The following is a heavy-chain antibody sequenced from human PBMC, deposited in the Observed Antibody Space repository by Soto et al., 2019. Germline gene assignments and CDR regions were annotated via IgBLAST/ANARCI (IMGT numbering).Heavy chain of an antibody. CDR1: GFTFSSYA. CDR2: ISYDGSNK. CDR3: ARGNPQWFDP. V-gene: IGHV3-30-3*01. Sequence: QPGGSLRLSCAASGFTFSSYAMHWVRQAPGKGLEWVAVISYDGSNKYYADSVKGRFTISRDNSKNTLYLQMNSLRAEDTAVYYCARGNPQWFDPWGQGTLVTVSS. J-gene: IGHJ5*02.